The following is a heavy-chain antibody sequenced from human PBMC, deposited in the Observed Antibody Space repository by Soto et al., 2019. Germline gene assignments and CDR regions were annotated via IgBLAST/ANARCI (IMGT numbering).Heavy chain of an antibody. Sequence: GGSLRLSCAASGFTFSSYGMHWVRQAPGKGLEWVAVISYDGSNKYYADSVKGRFTISRDNSKNTLYLQMNSLRAEDTAVYYCAKDQAEYYYGMDVWGQGTKVTVSS. CDR3: AKDQAEYYYGMDV. J-gene: IGHJ6*02. V-gene: IGHV3-30*18. CDR1: GFTFSSYG. D-gene: IGHD6-25*01. CDR2: ISYDGSNK.